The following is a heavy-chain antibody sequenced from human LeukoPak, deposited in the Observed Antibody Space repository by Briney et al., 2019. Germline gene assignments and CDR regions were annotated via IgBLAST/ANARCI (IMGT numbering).Heavy chain of an antibody. CDR3: ARGLQYYDFWSGYYTSWSDP. CDR2: INPNGAGT. J-gene: IGHJ5*02. D-gene: IGHD3-3*01. Sequence: GASVKVSCKASGYTFTGYYMHWVRQAPGQGLEWMGWINPNGAGTNYAQKFQGRVAMTRDTSITTAYMELSRLRSDDTAVYYCARGLQYYDFWSGYYTSWSDPWGQGTLVTVSS. V-gene: IGHV1-2*02. CDR1: GYTFTGYY.